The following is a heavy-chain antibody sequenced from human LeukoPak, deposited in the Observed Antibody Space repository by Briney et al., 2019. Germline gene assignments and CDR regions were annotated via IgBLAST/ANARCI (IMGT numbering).Heavy chain of an antibody. J-gene: IGHJ2*01. V-gene: IGHV3-23*01. Sequence: PGGSLRLSCAASGFTFSSSAMSWVRQAPGKGLEWVSNISGGDGTTYYADSVKGRFIISRDNSKNTLFLQMNILRAEDTAVYYCARDTISDFWSGVPRYFDLWGRGTLVTVSS. CDR3: ARDTISDFWSGVPRYFDL. CDR2: ISGGDGTT. D-gene: IGHD3-3*01. CDR1: GFTFSSSA.